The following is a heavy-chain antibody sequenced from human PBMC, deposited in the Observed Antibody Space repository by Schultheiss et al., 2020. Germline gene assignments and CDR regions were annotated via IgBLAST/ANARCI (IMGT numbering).Heavy chain of an antibody. CDR2: IYYSGST. D-gene: IGHD2-2*01. V-gene: IGHV4-59*01. Sequence: SETLSLTCTVSGCSISSYYWSWIRQPPGKGLEWIGYIYYSGSTNYNPSLKSRVTISVDTSKNQFSLKLSSVTAADTAVYYCARVTGPAATAWFDPCGQGALVT. CDR1: GCSISSYY. J-gene: IGHJ5*02. CDR3: ARVTGPAATAWFDP.